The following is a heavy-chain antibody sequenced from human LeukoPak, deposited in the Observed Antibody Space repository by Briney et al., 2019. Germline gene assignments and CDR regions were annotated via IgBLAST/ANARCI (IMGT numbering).Heavy chain of an antibody. CDR2: IRYDGSNK. Sequence: GGSLRLSCAASGFTFSSYGMHWVRQAPGKGLEWVAFIRYDGSNKYYADSVKGRFTISRDNSKNTLYLQMNSLRAEDTAVYYCAREGAEMATINNFDYWGQGTLVTVSS. CDR3: AREGAEMATINNFDY. J-gene: IGHJ4*02. CDR1: GFTFSSYG. D-gene: IGHD5-24*01. V-gene: IGHV3-30*02.